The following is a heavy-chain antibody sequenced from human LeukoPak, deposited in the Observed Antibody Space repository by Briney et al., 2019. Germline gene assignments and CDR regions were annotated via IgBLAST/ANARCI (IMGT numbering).Heavy chain of an antibody. CDR1: HTSIGSSHYY. Sequence: PSETLSLTCTVSHTSIGSSHYYWDWIRQSPGKGLEWIATIYYTGNTYYNPSLKSRVTMSVDTSKNQFSLKLTSVTAADTAVYYCARRVGPGVSYPDYWGQGTLVTVSS. CDR2: IYYTGNT. J-gene: IGHJ4*02. D-gene: IGHD3-10*01. V-gene: IGHV4-39*07. CDR3: ARRVGPGVSYPDY.